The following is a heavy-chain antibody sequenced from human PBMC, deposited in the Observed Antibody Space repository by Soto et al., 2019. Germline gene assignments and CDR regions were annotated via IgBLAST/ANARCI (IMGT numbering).Heavy chain of an antibody. CDR2: VSACNGDT. Sequence: ASVKVSCKASGYTFTNHGISWVRQAPGQGLEWVGWVSACNGDTKYAQKFQGRVTMTRDTPTSTAYMELSSLRSEDTAVYYCARDQELDYGGNSHYYYGMDVWGQGTTVTVSS. CDR1: GYTFTNHG. J-gene: IGHJ6*02. V-gene: IGHV1-18*01. CDR3: ARDQELDYGGNSHYYYGMDV. D-gene: IGHD4-17*01.